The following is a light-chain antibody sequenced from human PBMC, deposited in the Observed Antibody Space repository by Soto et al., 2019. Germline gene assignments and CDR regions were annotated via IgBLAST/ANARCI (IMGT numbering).Light chain of an antibody. J-gene: IGKJ2*01. Sequence: DIVMTQSPDSLAVSLGERATINCKSSQSLLYKSNNKNYLAWYQHKPGQPPKLLIYWASTRESGVPDRFSGSGSGTDFTLTISSLQAEDVAVYYCQQYYPTSYTFGQGTKLEIK. CDR2: WAS. CDR3: QQYYPTSYT. CDR1: QSLLYKSNNKNY. V-gene: IGKV4-1*01.